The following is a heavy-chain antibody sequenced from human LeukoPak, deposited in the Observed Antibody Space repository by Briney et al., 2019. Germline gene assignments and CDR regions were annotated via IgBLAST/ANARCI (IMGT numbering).Heavy chain of an antibody. Sequence: ASVKLSCNASGYTFTSYAFSLVRQAPGQGLGRMGWINTYNCNTVYAQKLQGRVTMTTDTSTSTAYMEMRSLRSDDTAVYYCAKHSSHSHFDYWGQGTLVTVSS. V-gene: IGHV1-18*01. J-gene: IGHJ4*02. D-gene: IGHD3-22*01. CDR1: GYTFTSYA. CDR2: INTYNCNT. CDR3: AKHSSHSHFDY.